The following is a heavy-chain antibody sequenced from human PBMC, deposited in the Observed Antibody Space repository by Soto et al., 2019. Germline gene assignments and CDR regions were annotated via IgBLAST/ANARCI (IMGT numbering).Heavy chain of an antibody. CDR1: GYSISSSNW. D-gene: IGHD1-26*01. J-gene: IGHJ4*02. Sequence: SETLSLTCAVSGYSISSSNWWGWIRQPPGKGLEWIGYIYYSGTTYYNPSLKSRVTMSVDTSKNQFSLKLTSVTAVDTAVYYCARREIQGPIDYWGQATLVTV. V-gene: IGHV4-28*01. CDR2: IYYSGTT. CDR3: ARREIQGPIDY.